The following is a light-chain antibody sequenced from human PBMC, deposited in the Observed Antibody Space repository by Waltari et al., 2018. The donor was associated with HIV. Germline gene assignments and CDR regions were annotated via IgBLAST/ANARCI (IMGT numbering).Light chain of an antibody. CDR2: GAS. CDR1: QCVSSN. V-gene: IGKV3-15*01. Sequence: IVLTQSPATLSVSPGETPTLFCRASQCVSSNLDWYQQKPGRAPRLLVYGASTRATGIPARFSGSGFMTEFNLTISSPQSEDFAIYDCQQYNDWPPWTCGQGTKVEIK. J-gene: IGKJ1*01. CDR3: QQYNDWPPWT.